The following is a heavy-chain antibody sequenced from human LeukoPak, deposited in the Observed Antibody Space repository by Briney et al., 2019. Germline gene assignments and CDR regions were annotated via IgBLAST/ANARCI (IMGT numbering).Heavy chain of an antibody. J-gene: IGHJ3*02. V-gene: IGHV3-21*01. CDR2: ISSSSSYI. D-gene: IGHD2-15*01. CDR1: GFTFSSYS. CDR3: ARDSRGDDAFDI. Sequence: GGSLRLSCAASGFTFSSYSMNWVRQAPGKGLEWVSSISSSSSYIYYADSVKGRFTISRDNAKNSLYLQMNSLSAEDTAVYYCARDSRGDDAFDIWGQGTMVTVSS.